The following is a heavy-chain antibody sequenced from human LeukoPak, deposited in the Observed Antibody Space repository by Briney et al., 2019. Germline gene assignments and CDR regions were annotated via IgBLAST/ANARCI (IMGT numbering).Heavy chain of an antibody. CDR3: AKGGAVLWTGLDY. CDR2: ISASTDST. Sequence: GGSLRLSCAVSGFTIRSYAMNWVRQAPGKGLEWVSTISASTDSTYYTDSVKGRFPISRDNFRNMLHLEMNSLRAEDTAVYYCAKGGAVLWTGLDYWGQGTLVTVSS. V-gene: IGHV3-23*01. D-gene: IGHD6-19*01. J-gene: IGHJ4*02. CDR1: GFTIRSYA.